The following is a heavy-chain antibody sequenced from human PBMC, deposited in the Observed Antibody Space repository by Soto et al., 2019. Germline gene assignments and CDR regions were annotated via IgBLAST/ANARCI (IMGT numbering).Heavy chain of an antibody. J-gene: IGHJ6*03. CDR3: ARVGRSWYPHYYMDV. CDR1: GGSFSGYY. V-gene: IGHV4-34*01. Sequence: SETLSLTCAVYGGSFSGYYWSWIRQPPGKGLEWIGEINHSGSTNYNPSLKSRVTISVDTSKNQFSLKLSSVTAADTAVYYCARVGRSWYPHYYMDVWGKGTTVTVSS. D-gene: IGHD6-13*01. CDR2: INHSGST.